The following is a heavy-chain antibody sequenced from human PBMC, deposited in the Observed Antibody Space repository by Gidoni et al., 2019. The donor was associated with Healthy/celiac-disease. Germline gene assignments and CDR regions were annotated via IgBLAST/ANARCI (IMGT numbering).Heavy chain of an antibody. Sequence: QVQLVQSGAEVKKPGSSVKVSCKASGGTFSSDAISWVRQAPGQGLEWMGRIIPILGIANYAQKFQGRVTITADQSTSTAYMELSSLRSEDTAVYYCARATLLGAYCGGDCQYYFDYWGQGTLVTVSS. CDR1: GGTFSSDA. CDR3: ARATLLGAYCGGDCQYYFDY. J-gene: IGHJ4*02. V-gene: IGHV1-69*04. D-gene: IGHD2-21*02. CDR2: IIPILGIA.